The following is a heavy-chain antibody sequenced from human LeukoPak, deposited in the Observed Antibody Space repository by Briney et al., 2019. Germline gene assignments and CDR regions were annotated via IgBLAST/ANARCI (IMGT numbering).Heavy chain of an antibody. D-gene: IGHD3-3*01. CDR3: ARGFWSGSPFDY. Sequence: KPSETLSLTCAVYGGSFSGYYWSWIRQPPGKGLEWIGEINHSGSTNYNPSLKSRVTISVDTSKNQFSLKLSSVTAADTAVYYCARGFWSGSPFDYWGQGTLVTLSS. CDR1: GGSFSGYY. V-gene: IGHV4-34*01. J-gene: IGHJ4*02. CDR2: INHSGST.